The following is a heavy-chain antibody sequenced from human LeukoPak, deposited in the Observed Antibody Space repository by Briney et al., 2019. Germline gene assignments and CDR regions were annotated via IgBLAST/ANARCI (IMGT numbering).Heavy chain of an antibody. CDR1: GGSISSYY. V-gene: IGHV4-59*01. D-gene: IGHD1-1*01. CDR2: IYNSGNT. Sequence: PSETLSLTCTVPGGSISSYYWGWIRLPPGKGLEWIGYIYNSGNTNYNPSLKSRVTISVDTSKNQLSLELSSVTAADTAVYYCARDWRNDFDYWGQGTLVTVSS. J-gene: IGHJ4*02. CDR3: ARDWRNDFDY.